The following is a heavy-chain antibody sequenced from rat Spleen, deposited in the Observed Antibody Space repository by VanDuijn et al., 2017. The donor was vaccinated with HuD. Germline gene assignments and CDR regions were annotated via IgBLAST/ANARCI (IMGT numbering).Heavy chain of an antibody. V-gene: IGHV5-25*01. CDR2: ISPNGANT. J-gene: IGHJ3*01. CDR3: TRHEPNWFVY. CDR1: GITFSNYN. Sequence: EVQLVESGGGLVPPGRSLKLSCAASGITFSNYNMTWVRQAPTKGLEWVASISPNGANTYYRDSVKGRFTISRDIANSTLYLQMDSLRSEDTATYYCTRHEPNWFVYWGQGTLVTVSS.